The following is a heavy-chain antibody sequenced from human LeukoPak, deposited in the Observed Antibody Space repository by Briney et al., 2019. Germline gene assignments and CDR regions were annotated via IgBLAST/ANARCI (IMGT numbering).Heavy chain of an antibody. J-gene: IGHJ6*02. Sequence: ASVKVSCKASGYTFTSYGISWVRQATGQGLEWMGWMNPNSGNTGYAQKFPGRVTMTRNTSISTAYMELSSLRSEDTAVYYCARGYSGRLTYYYYGMDVWGQGTTVTVSS. CDR2: MNPNSGNT. CDR3: ARGYSGRLTYYYYGMDV. V-gene: IGHV1-8*02. D-gene: IGHD1-26*01. CDR1: GYTFTSYG.